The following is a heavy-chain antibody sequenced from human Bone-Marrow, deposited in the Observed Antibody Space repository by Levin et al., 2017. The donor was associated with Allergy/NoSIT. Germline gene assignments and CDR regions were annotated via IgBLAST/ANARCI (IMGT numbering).Heavy chain of an antibody. V-gene: IGHV4-34*01. Sequence: GSLRLSCGVYGVSLSSFYWGWIRQAPGKGLEWIGEINHNGVTRYHPSLESRVTISVDTSNNQFSLRLTSVTAADTAVYYCATLGPSYWGQGTPVTVSS. CDR1: GVSLSSFY. J-gene: IGHJ4*02. CDR3: ATLGPSY. CDR2: INHNGVT.